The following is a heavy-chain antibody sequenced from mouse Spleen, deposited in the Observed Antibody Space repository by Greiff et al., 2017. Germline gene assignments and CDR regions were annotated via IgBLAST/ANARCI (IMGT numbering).Heavy chain of an antibody. CDR1: GYSFTDYN. CDR2: INPNYGST. V-gene: IGHV1-39*01. J-gene: IGHJ2*01. D-gene: IGHD2-4*01. CDR3: ARWETMITTFDY. Sequence: EVKLQESGPELVKPGASVKISCKASGYSFTDYNMNWVKQSNGKSLEWIGVINPNYGSTSYNRKFKGKATLTVDQSSSTAYMQLNSLTSEDSAVYYCARWETMITTFDYWGQGTTLTVSS.